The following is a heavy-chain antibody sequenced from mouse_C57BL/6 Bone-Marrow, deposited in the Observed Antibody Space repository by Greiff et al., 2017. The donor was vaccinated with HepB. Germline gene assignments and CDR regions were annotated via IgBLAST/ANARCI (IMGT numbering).Heavy chain of an antibody. CDR1: GYTFTDYE. Sequence: VQLQQSGAELVRPGASVTLSCMASGYTFTDYEMHWVKQTPVHGLEGIAAIDPETGGTASNQTFKGKAILTADTSSSTAYMELRSLTSEDSAAYYCTSGLRLRFDYWGQGTTLTVTA. CDR3: TSGLRLRFDY. J-gene: IGHJ2*01. D-gene: IGHD3-2*02. CDR2: IDPETGGT. V-gene: IGHV1-15*01.